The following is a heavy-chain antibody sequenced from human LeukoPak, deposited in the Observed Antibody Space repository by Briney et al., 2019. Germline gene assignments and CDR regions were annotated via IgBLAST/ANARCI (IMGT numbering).Heavy chain of an antibody. CDR2: IYYSGST. D-gene: IGHD3-22*01. Sequence: PSETLSLTCTVSGGSISSSSYYWGWIRQPPGKGLERIGSIYYSGSTYYNPSLKSRVTISVDTSKNQFSLKLSSVTAADTAVYYCARGDSSGYYNLLGDYWGQGTLVTVSS. CDR3: ARGDSSGYYNLLGDY. V-gene: IGHV4-39*07. J-gene: IGHJ4*02. CDR1: GGSISSSSYY.